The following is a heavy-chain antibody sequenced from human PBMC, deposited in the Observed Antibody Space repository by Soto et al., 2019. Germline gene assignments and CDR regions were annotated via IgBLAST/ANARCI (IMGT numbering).Heavy chain of an antibody. CDR3: AREEGDDAFDI. V-gene: IGHV3-33*01. D-gene: IGHD3-10*01. CDR1: GFTFISDG. CDR2: IWYDGSNK. J-gene: IGHJ3*02. Sequence: QVQLVESGGGVVQPGRSLRLSCAASGFTFISDGMHWVRQAPGKGLEWVAVIWYDGSNKYYADSVKGRFTISRENSKNTLYLQMNSLRAEDTAVYYCAREEGDDAFDIWGQGTMVTVSS.